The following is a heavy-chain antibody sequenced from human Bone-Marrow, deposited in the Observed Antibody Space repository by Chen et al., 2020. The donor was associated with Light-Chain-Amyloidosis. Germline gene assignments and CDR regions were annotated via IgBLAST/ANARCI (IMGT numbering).Heavy chain of an antibody. CDR2: IYHSGST. D-gene: IGHD7-27*01. CDR3: ARDLNWGWTFGAFDI. Sequence: QVQLQESGPGLVKPSETLSLTCAVSGYSISSGYYWGWIRQPPEKGLEWIGSIYHSGSTYYNPSLKSRVTISVDTSKNQFSLKLSSVTAADTAVYYCARDLNWGWTFGAFDIWGQGTMVTVSS. CDR1: GYSISSGYY. J-gene: IGHJ3*02. V-gene: IGHV4-38-2*02.